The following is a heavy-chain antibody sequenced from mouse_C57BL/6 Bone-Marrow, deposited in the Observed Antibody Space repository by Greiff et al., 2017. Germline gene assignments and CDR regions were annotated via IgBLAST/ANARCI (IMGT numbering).Heavy chain of an antibody. CDR3: ARDYGSTLFAY. CDR1: GYTFTSYW. V-gene: IGHV1-55*01. CDR2: IYPGSGST. Sequence: QVQLQQPGAELVKPGASVKLSCKASGYTFTSYWMHWVKQRPGQGLEWIGDIYPGSGSTNYNEKFKSKATLTVDTSSSTAYMQLSSLTSEDSAVYYCARDYGSTLFAYWGQGTLVTVSA. D-gene: IGHD1-1*01. J-gene: IGHJ3*01.